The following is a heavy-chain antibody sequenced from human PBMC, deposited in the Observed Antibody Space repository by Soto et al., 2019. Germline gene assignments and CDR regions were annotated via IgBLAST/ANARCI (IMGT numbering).Heavy chain of an antibody. V-gene: IGHV1-3*04. J-gene: IGHJ5*02. Sequence: ASVKVSCKASGYTFTNNVIHWLRQAPGQTXEWMGWIHTAKGNTKYSQKFEARVTLTRDTAASTAYMELNSLRSDDTAVYYCARDPIWTYTWNYARLNYLDPWGQGTLVTVSS. CDR2: IHTAKGNT. CDR3: ARDPIWTYTWNYARLNYLDP. CDR1: GYTFTNNV. D-gene: IGHD1-7*01.